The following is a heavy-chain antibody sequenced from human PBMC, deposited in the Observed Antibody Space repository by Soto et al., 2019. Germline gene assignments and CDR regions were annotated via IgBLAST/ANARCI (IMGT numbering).Heavy chain of an antibody. D-gene: IGHD2-2*01. J-gene: IGHJ4*02. CDR2: IRSKAYGGTT. Sequence: EVQLVESGGGLVQPGRSLRLSCTASGFTFGDYAMSWVRQAPGKGLEWVGFIRSKAYGGTTEYAASVKGRFTISRDDYKSIAYLQMNSLKTEDTAVYYCTRDWGPQLLSRDYFDYWGQGTLVTVSS. V-gene: IGHV3-49*04. CDR1: GFTFGDYA. CDR3: TRDWGPQLLSRDYFDY.